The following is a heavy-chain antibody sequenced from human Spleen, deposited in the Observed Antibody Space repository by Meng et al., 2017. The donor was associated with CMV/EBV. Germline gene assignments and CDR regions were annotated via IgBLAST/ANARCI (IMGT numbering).Heavy chain of an antibody. D-gene: IGHD1-1*01. CDR1: GGSVSSGSYY. J-gene: IGHJ3*02. CDR2: ISYIGST. V-gene: IGHV4-61*01. Sequence: GSLRLSCTVSGGSVSSGSYYWSWLRQPPGKGLEWIGYISYIGSTNYNPSLKTRVTISVDTSNNQFSLKLSSVTAADTAVFYCARDILERNAFDMWGQGTMVTVSS. CDR3: ARDILERNAFDM.